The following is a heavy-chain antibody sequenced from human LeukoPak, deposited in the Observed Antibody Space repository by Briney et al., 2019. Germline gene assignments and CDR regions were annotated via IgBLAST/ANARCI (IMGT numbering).Heavy chain of an antibody. CDR1: GGSISSYY. J-gene: IGHJ3*02. CDR2: IYASGST. CDR3: ARVYYHDSSGYSVAFDI. Sequence: SETLSLTCTVSGGSISSYYWSWIRQPAGKGLEWIGRIYASGSTNYNPSLKSRVTMSVDTSKNQFSLKLSSVTAAATAAYYCARVYYHDSSGYSVAFDIGGQGTMGTVSP. D-gene: IGHD3-22*01. V-gene: IGHV4-4*07.